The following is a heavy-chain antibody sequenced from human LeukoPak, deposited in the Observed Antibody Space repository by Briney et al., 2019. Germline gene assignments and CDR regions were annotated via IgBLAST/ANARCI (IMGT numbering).Heavy chain of an antibody. J-gene: IGHJ4*02. CDR2: IYYSGST. CDR3: ARGGRGSSSWYVFPFDY. V-gene: IGHV4-31*03. CDR1: GGSISSGGYY. D-gene: IGHD6-13*01. Sequence: PSETLSLTCTVSGGSISSGGYYWSWIRQHPGKGLEWIGYIYYSGSTYYSPSLKSRVTISVDTSKNQFSLKLSSVTAADTAVYYCARGGRGSSSWYVFPFDYWGQGTLVTVSS.